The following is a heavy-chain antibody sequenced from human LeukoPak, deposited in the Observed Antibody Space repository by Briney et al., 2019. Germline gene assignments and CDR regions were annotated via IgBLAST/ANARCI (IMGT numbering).Heavy chain of an antibody. CDR3: ARRLAFPTIFGVVIMRAFDI. V-gene: IGHV4-39*07. CDR2: INHSGST. J-gene: IGHJ3*02. CDR1: GGSISSSSYY. D-gene: IGHD3-3*01. Sequence: SETLSLTCTVSGGSISSSSYYWGWIRQPRGKGLEWIGEINHSGSTNYNPSLKSRVTISVDTSKNQFSLKLSSVTAADTAVYYCARRLAFPTIFGVVIMRAFDIWGQGTMVTVSS.